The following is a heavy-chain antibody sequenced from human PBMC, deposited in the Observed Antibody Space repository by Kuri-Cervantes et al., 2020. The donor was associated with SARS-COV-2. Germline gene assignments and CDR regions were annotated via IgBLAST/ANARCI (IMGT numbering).Heavy chain of an antibody. J-gene: IGHJ4*02. CDR1: GGSISSGGYY. CDR3: ARHGC. V-gene: IGHV4-39*01. CDR2: IYYDGRT. D-gene: IGHD6-19*01. Sequence: SETLSLSCTVSGGSISSGGYYWGWIRQPPGKGLEFIGTIYYDGRTYYNTSLKSRVTISVDTSKNQFSLKLSSVTAADTAVYYCARHGCWGQGTLVTVSS.